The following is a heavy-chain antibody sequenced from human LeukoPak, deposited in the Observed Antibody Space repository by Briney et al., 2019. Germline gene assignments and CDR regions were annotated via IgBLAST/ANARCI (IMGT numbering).Heavy chain of an antibody. CDR2: ISAGGDDT. CDR1: GFSFGSYP. D-gene: IGHD1-1*01. J-gene: IGHJ3*02. Sequence: PGGSLRLSCAASGFSFGSYPMGWVRQAPGKGLEWVSGISAGGDDTYHADPLNGRFTISRDNSKNTLYLQMNSLRAEDTAEYYCAKSFLTTATGTGRAFDIWGQGTMVTVSS. CDR3: AKSFLTTATGTGRAFDI. V-gene: IGHV3-23*01.